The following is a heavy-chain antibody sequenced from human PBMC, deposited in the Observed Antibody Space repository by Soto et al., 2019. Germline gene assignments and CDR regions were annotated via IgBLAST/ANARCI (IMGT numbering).Heavy chain of an antibody. CDR2: IIPIFGTA. D-gene: IGHD3-10*01. CDR3: ARRGSGSYRVGMDV. Sequence: SGKVSCKASGGTFSSYAISWVRQAPGQGLEWMGGIIPIFGTANYAQKFQGRVTITADESTSTAYMELSSLRSEDTAVYYCARRGSGSYRVGMDVWGQGTTVTVSS. CDR1: GGTFSSYA. J-gene: IGHJ6*02. V-gene: IGHV1-69*13.